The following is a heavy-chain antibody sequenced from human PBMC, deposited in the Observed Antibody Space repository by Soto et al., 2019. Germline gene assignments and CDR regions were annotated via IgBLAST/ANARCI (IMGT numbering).Heavy chain of an antibody. V-gene: IGHV3-23*01. CDR2: ISGSGGST. CDR1: GFTFSSYA. J-gene: IGHJ6*02. CDR3: AKDALGDYYYYGMDV. Sequence: EVQLLESGGGLVQPGGSLRLSCAVSGFTFSSYAMSWVLQAPGKGLEWVSSISGSGGSTYYADSVKGRFTISRDNSKNTLYLQMNSLRAEDTAVYYCAKDALGDYYYYGMDVWGQGTTVTVSS.